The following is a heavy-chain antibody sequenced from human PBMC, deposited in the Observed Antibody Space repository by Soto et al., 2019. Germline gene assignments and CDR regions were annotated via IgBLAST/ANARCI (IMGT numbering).Heavy chain of an antibody. V-gene: IGHV4-31*03. CDR3: AIPEGDPRHFGDYGRSGCGAFDI. J-gene: IGHJ3*02. CDR2: MRYRGSS. CDR1: GGFVDSGGYY. Sequence: QVQLQESGPGLVKPSRTLTLTCTVSGGFVDSGGYYWTWIRHLPGKGLQWIGYMRYRGSSYYNPSLESRVTMSVDTSKNNFSLKLSSVTAADTAVYYCAIPEGDPRHFGDYGRSGCGAFDIWGQGTMGSVSS. D-gene: IGHD4-17*01.